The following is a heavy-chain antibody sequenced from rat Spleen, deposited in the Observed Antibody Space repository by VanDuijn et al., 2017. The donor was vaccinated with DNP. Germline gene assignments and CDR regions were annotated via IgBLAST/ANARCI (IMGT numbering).Heavy chain of an antibody. CDR1: GFTFSNYD. V-gene: IGHV5-25*01. CDR2: ISPSGGST. Sequence: EVQLVESGGGLVQPGRSLKLSCAASGFTFSNYDMAWVRQAPTKGLEWVASISPSGGSTYYRDSVKGRFTVSRDNAKSSLYLQMDSLRSEDTATYYCARPLMYTTDYWGQGVMVTVSS. D-gene: IGHD1-6*01. J-gene: IGHJ2*01. CDR3: ARPLMYTTDY.